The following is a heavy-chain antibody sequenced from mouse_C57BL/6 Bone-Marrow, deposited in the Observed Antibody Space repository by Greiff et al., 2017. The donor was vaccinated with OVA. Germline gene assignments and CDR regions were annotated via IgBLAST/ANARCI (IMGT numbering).Heavy chain of an antibody. Sequence: VQLQQSGAELVRPGASVKLSCTASGFNIKDDYMHWVKQRPEQGLEWIGWIDPENGDTEYASKFQGKATITADTSSNTAYLQLSSLTSEDTAVYYGTSYGSSYYYFDYWGQGTTLTVSS. D-gene: IGHD1-1*01. CDR2: IDPENGDT. V-gene: IGHV14-4*01. CDR3: TSYGSSYYYFDY. J-gene: IGHJ2*01. CDR1: GFNIKDDY.